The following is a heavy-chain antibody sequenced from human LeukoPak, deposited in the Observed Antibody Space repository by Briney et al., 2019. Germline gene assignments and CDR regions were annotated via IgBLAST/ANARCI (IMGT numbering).Heavy chain of an antibody. CDR1: GFTFSNFG. D-gene: IGHD6-19*01. J-gene: IGHJ4*02. V-gene: IGHV3-33*08. CDR2: ISDNGRRT. CDR3: ARSASGSTNRGDY. Sequence: GGSVRLSCAASGFTFSNFGLNWVRQAPGKGPEWVAFISDNGRRTYYLESVKGLFTISRDDSKNTLYLQMNSLRAEDTAVYYCARSASGSTNRGDYWGQGTLVTVSS.